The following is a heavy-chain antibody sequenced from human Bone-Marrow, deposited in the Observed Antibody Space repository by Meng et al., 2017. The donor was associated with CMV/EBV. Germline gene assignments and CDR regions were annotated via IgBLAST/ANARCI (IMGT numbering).Heavy chain of an antibody. CDR2: INSDGSST. Sequence: LSLTCAASGFTFSSYWMHWVRQAPGKGLVWVSRINSDGSSTSYADSVKGRFTISRDNAKNTLYLQMDSLRAEDTAVYCCAKDRRWGYCSGGSCYSDHDAFDIWGQGTMVTVSS. CDR1: GFTFSSYW. CDR3: AKDRRWGYCSGGSCYSDHDAFDI. D-gene: IGHD2-15*01. V-gene: IGHV3-74*01. J-gene: IGHJ3*02.